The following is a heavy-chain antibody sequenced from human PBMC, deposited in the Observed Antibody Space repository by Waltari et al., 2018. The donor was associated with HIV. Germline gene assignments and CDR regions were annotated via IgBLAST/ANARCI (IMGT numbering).Heavy chain of an antibody. CDR3: TRETYDFWSGFDY. Sequence: EVQLVESGGALVQPGGSLRLSCAASGFTFTNYWMHWVRQSPGEGLVWVARVNSDETCRDYADSVKGRFTISRDNAKNTLHLQMNSLRPEDTAVYYCTRETYDFWSGFDYWGQGTLVTVSS. D-gene: IGHD3-3*01. V-gene: IGHV3-74*01. J-gene: IGHJ4*02. CDR2: VNSDETCR. CDR1: GFTFTNYW.